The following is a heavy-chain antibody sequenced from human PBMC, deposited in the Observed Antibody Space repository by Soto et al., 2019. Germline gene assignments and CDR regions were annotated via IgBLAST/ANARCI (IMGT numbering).Heavy chain of an antibody. CDR1: GGSISSSSYY. CDR3: GRGVYDISTGYAWFHT. J-gene: IGHJ5*02. Sequence: KSSDTLSLTCTVSGGSISSSSYYWGWIRQPPGKGLEWIGSIYYSGSTYYNPSLKSRVTISVDTSKNQFSLNLSSVTAADTAEYYFGRGVYDISTGYAWFHTWCQGGLGTV. CDR2: IYYSGST. V-gene: IGHV4-39*01. D-gene: IGHD3-9*01.